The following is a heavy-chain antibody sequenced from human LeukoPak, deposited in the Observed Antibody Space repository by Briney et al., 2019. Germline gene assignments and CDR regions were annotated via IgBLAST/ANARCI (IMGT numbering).Heavy chain of an antibody. V-gene: IGHV3-30*02. CDR2: IHYDGARS. CDR3: AKAIWIAATSSWFCLDY. Sequence: GGSLRLSCAASGFTFSGYGMHWVRQAPGKGLEWVAFIHYDGARSYYADSVKGRFTISRDNSRNTLYLQMNSLRPEDTAVYYCAKAIWIAATSSWFCLDYWGQGTLVTVSS. CDR1: GFTFSGYG. D-gene: IGHD2-21*01. J-gene: IGHJ4*02.